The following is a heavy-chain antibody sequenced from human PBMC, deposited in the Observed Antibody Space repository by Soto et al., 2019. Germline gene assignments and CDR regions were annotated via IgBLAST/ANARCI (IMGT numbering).Heavy chain of an antibody. D-gene: IGHD1-1*01. CDR3: ARDRDGMYNFDY. CDR2: ISSSGSTI. CDR1: GFTFSHYY. J-gene: IGHJ4*02. Sequence: PGGSLRLSFAASGFTFSHYYMSWIRQAPGKGLDWVSYISSSGSTIYYADSVKGRFTISRDNAKNSVYLQMNSLRAEDTAVYYCARDRDGMYNFDYWGQGTLVTVSS. V-gene: IGHV3-11*01.